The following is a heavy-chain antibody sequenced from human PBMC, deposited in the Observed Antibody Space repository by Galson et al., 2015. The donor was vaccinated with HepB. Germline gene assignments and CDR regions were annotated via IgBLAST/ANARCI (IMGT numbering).Heavy chain of an antibody. Sequence: SLRLSCAASGFTFSDYYMSWIRQAPGKGLEWVSYISSGSSYTNYADSVKGRFTISRDNAKNSLYLQMNSLRAEDTAVYYCARGFTGYGDYGPITFDYWGQGTLVTVSS. CDR1: GFTFSDYY. CDR2: ISSGSSYT. J-gene: IGHJ4*02. CDR3: ARGFTGYGDYGPITFDY. D-gene: IGHD4-17*01. V-gene: IGHV3-11*06.